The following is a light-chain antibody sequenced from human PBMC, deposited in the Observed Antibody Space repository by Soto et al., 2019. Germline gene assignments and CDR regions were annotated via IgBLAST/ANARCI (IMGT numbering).Light chain of an antibody. CDR2: EVS. Sequence: QSALTQPASVSGSPGQPSPIPSTGTRSDVGGYNYVSWYQQHPGKAPKLMIYEVSNRPSGVSNRFSGSKSGNTASLTISGLQAEDEADYYCSSYTSSSTPVVFGGGTKLTVL. V-gene: IGLV2-14*01. J-gene: IGLJ2*01. CDR3: SSYTSSSTPVV. CDR1: RSDVGGYNY.